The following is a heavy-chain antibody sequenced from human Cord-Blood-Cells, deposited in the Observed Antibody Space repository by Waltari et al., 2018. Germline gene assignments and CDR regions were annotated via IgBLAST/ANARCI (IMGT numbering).Heavy chain of an antibody. D-gene: IGHD5-12*01. J-gene: IGHJ4*02. V-gene: IGHV4-34*04. Sequence: QVQLQQWGAGLLKPSETLSLTCAVYGGSFSGYYWSWIRQPPGKGLEWIWEINHSGRTNNNPSLKGRATISAGTSKNQFYLKLSSVTAADTAVYYCAAIIVATTLRIDYWGQGTLVTVSS. CDR3: AAIIVATTLRIDY. CDR2: INHSGRT. CDR1: GGSFSGYY.